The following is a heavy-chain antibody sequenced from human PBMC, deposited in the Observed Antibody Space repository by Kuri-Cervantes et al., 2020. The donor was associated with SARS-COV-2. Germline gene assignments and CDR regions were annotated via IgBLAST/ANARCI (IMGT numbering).Heavy chain of an antibody. CDR2: IDPSVGTI. CDR1: GYTLTSNY. Sequence: ASVKVSCKASGYTLTSNYMHWVRQAPGQGLEWMGVIDPSVGTINYAQKFQGRVTMTRDTSISTAYMELSRLRSDDTAVYYCARVVPVGSSQITMIVGRWFDPWGQGTLVTVSS. CDR3: ARVVPVGSSQITMIVGRWFDP. V-gene: IGHV1-46*01. D-gene: IGHD3-22*01. J-gene: IGHJ5*02.